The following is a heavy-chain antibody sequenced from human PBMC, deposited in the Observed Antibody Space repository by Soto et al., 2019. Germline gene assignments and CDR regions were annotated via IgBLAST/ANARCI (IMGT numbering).Heavy chain of an antibody. J-gene: IGHJ4*02. V-gene: IGHV3-30-3*01. CDR2: ISYDGSNK. CDR1: GFTFSSYA. Sequence: QVQLVESGGGVVQPGRSLRLSCAASGFTFSSYAMYWVRQAPGKGLEWVAVISYDGSNKYYVDSVKGRFTISRDNSKNTLHLQMNSLRAEDTAVYYCASEGQATGSSSPYYFDYWGQGTLFTVSS. D-gene: IGHD6-13*01. CDR3: ASEGQATGSSSPYYFDY.